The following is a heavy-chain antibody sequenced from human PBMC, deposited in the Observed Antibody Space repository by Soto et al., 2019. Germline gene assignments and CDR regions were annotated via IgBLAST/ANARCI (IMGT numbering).Heavy chain of an antibody. V-gene: IGHV4-61*08. Sequence: VLLQESGPGLLRPSETLSLTCTVSDDSFRGAEYYWSWIRQPLGKGPEWIGYTYYNGDTKYNPALRSRVIMSEDTSKNQFSRRLSSVTAADTAVYFCARGPAYIDGWRTFDLWGRGILVTVSS. CDR1: DDSFRGAEYY. D-gene: IGHD6-19*01. J-gene: IGHJ4*02. CDR3: ARGPAYIDGWRTFDL. CDR2: TYYNGDT.